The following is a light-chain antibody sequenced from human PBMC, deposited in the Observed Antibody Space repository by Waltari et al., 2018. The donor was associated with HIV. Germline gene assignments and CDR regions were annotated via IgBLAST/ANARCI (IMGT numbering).Light chain of an antibody. CDR1: DPNIGSNI. V-gene: IGLV1-44*01. J-gene: IGLJ2*01. CDR2: RND. Sequence: QSVVTQPPSVSGTPRQRVTISCSGSDPNIGSNIVSWYQQLPGTAPKLLIYRNDQRPSGIPDRFSASKSGASASLAISGLRSDDDGDYYCAAWDDSLNAVLFGGGTKLTVL. CDR3: AAWDDSLNAVL.